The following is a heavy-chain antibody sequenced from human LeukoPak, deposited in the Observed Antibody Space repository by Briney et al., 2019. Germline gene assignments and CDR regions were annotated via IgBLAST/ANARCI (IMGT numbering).Heavy chain of an antibody. V-gene: IGHV4-39*01. Sequence: SETLSLTCTVSGGSIGSSYYYWGWICQPPGRGLEWIGSIYYSGSTYYNPSLKSRVTISEDTSKNQFPLKLNSVTAADTAVYYCARHRIAARGSFDYWGQGTLVTVSS. CDR1: GGSIGSSYYY. CDR3: ARHRIAARGSFDY. J-gene: IGHJ4*02. CDR2: IYYSGST. D-gene: IGHD6-6*01.